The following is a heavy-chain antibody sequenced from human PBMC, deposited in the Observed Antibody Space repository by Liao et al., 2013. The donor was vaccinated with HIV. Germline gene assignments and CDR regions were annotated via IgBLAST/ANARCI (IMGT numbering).Heavy chain of an antibody. CDR1: GGSISNFY. D-gene: IGHD3-3*01. CDR2: ISFNGST. V-gene: IGHV4-59*01. CDR3: ARDNYDFWSDDAFDL. Sequence: QVQLQESGPGLVKRSETLSLTCTVSGGSISNFYWSWIRQPPGQGLQWIGHISFNGSTTYSPSLHSRVTISLDTSKNQFSLRLTSVTVADTAMYYCARDNYDFWSDDAFDLWGQGTMVTVSS. J-gene: IGHJ3*01.